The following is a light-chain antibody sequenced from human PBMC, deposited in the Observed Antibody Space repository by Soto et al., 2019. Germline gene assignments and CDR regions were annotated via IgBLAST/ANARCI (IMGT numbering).Light chain of an antibody. V-gene: IGKV3D-15*01. J-gene: IGKJ4*01. Sequence: EIVIAQSRGLPYVSPGGGSSLSVGTSPSVDVHLAWYQQKPGQAPRLLIFAASTRATGIPARFRGSRSGTDSTLTICSPQSDDFAIYICQQYDKWPLTFGGGTKVDIK. CDR3: QQYDKWPLT. CDR1: PSVDVH. CDR2: AAS.